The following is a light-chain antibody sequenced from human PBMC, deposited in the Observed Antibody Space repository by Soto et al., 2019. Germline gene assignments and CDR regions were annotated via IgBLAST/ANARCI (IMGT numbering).Light chain of an antibody. CDR1: RSNIGGNA. CDR3: AVWDDNLKGL. J-gene: IGLJ2*01. Sequence: QSVLTQPPSMSGTPGQRVTISCSGSRSNIGGNAVTWYQQVPGTAPSLLIYANDQRPSGVSDRFSGSKSATSASLAISGLQSEDEADYYCAVWDDNLKGLFGGGTQLTVL. CDR2: AND. V-gene: IGLV1-44*01.